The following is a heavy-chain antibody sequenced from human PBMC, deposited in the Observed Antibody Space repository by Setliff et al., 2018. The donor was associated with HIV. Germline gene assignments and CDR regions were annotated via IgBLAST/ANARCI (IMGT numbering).Heavy chain of an antibody. J-gene: IGHJ4*02. CDR1: GGSFSGYY. CDR2: INHSGST. Sequence: PSETLSLTCAVYGGSFSGYYWSWIRQPPGKGLEWIGEINHSGSTNHNPSLKSRVTISVDTSKNQFSLKLSSVTAADTAVYYCAIRGSSGWYVGGYFDYWGQGTLVTVSS. CDR3: AIRGSSGWYVGGYFDY. V-gene: IGHV4-34*01. D-gene: IGHD6-19*01.